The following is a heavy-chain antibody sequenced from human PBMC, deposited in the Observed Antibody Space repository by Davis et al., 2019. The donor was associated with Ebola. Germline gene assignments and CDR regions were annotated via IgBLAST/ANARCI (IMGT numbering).Heavy chain of an antibody. CDR2: IYSGGST. V-gene: IGHV3-53*04. CDR3: ARDRIRSGSGGMDV. Sequence: GESLKISCAASGFTVSSNYMSWVRQAPGKGLEWVSVIYSGGSTYYADSVKGRFTISRHNSKNTLYLQMNSLRAEDTAVYYCARDRIRSGSGGMDVWGQGTTVTVSS. D-gene: IGHD3-3*01. CDR1: GFTVSSNY. J-gene: IGHJ6*02.